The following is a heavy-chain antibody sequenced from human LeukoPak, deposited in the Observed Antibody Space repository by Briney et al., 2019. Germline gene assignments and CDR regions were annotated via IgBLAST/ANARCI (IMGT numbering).Heavy chain of an antibody. CDR2: IYHSGST. CDR1: GYSISSGYY. J-gene: IGHJ4*02. D-gene: IGHD3-22*01. V-gene: IGHV4-38-2*01. CDR3: ARAFTTYYYDSFEY. Sequence: PSETLSLTCAVSGYSISSGYYGGWIRQPPGKGLEWIGSIYHSGSTYYNPSLKSRVTISVDTSKNQFSLRLSSVTAADTAVYYCARAFTTYYYDSFEYWGQGTLVTVSS.